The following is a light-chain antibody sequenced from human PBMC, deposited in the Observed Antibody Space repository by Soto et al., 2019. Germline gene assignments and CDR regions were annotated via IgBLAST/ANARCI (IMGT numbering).Light chain of an antibody. CDR1: SNDVGGYDY. J-gene: IGLJ2*01. CDR2: DVS. CDR3: CSYAGSYTLGV. Sequence: QSALTQPRSVSGSPGQSVTISCTGTSNDVGGYDYVSWYQQHPGKVPKLMIYDVSKRPSGVPHRFSGSKSGNTASLTISGLQAEDEAEYYCCSYAGSYTLGVFGGGTKLTVL. V-gene: IGLV2-11*01.